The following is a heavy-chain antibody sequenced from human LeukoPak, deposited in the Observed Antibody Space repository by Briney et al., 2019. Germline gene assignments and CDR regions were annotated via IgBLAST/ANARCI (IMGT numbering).Heavy chain of an antibody. J-gene: IGHJ4*02. CDR3: ARISYYYDDSGHPEYFDY. V-gene: IGHV4-38-2*01. D-gene: IGHD3-22*01. CDR1: GYSISSGYY. Sequence: SETLSLTCAVSGYSISSGYYWGWIRQLPGKGLEWIGNIYHSGNTYYNPSLKSRVTISVDMSNNQFSLKLISVTAADTAEYYCARISYYYDDSGHPEYFDYWGQGTLVTVSS. CDR2: IYHSGNT.